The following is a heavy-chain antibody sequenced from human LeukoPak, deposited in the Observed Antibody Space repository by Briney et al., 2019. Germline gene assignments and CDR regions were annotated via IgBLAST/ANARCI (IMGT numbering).Heavy chain of an antibody. CDR2: IYYSGST. D-gene: IGHD4-17*01. CDR3: ARLYLGPMVTIGEQVDY. V-gene: IGHV4-31*03. CDR1: GDSISSGGYY. J-gene: IGHJ4*02. Sequence: SETLSLTCTVSGDSISSGGYYWSWIRQHPGKGLEWIGYIYYSGSTYYNPSLKSRVIISVDTSKNQFSLKLSSVTAADTAVYYCARLYLGPMVTIGEQVDYWGQGTLVTVSS.